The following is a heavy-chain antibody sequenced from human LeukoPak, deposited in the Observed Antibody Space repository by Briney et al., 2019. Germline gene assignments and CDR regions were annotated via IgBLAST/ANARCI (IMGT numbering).Heavy chain of an antibody. Sequence: ASVKVSCKASGYTFTSYGISWVRQAPGQGLEWMGWISAYSGDTNYAQKFQGRATMTTDTSTSTAYMELRSLSSDDTAVYCCAGARELLHDAFDIWGQGTMVTVSS. CDR1: GYTFTSYG. V-gene: IGHV1-18*01. J-gene: IGHJ3*02. CDR2: ISAYSGDT. D-gene: IGHD1-26*01. CDR3: AGARELLHDAFDI.